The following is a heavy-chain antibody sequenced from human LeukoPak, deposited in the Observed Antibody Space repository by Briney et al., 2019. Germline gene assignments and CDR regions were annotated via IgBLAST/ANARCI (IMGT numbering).Heavy chain of an antibody. CDR2: ISHDGGNR. V-gene: IGHV3-30*03. CDR1: GFIFSTYG. Sequence: PGGSLRLSCAASGFIFSTYGMHWVRQAPGKGLEWVAAISHDGGNRVYADSVKGRFTISRDNSKNALYVQMNSLRGEDTAVYFCACASGSQGAFDIWGQGTMVTVSS. D-gene: IGHD3-10*01. J-gene: IGHJ3*02. CDR3: ACASGSQGAFDI.